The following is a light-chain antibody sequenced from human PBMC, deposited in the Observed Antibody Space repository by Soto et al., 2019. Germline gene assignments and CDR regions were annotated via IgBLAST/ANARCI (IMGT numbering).Light chain of an antibody. CDR2: GAS. CDR1: QSVSSS. V-gene: IGKV3-15*01. J-gene: IGKJ1*01. CDR3: QQYNNWPRGT. Sequence: EIVMTQSPATLSVSPGERATLSCRASQSVSSSSLAWYQQNPGQAPRLLIYGASTRATGIPARFSGSGSGTEFTLTISSLQSEDFAVYYCQQYNNWPRGTFGQGTKVDI.